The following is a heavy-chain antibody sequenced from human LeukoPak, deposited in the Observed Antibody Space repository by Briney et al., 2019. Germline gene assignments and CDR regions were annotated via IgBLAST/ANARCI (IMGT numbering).Heavy chain of an antibody. J-gene: IGHJ6*03. CDR2: INPSGGST. Sequence: ASVKVSCKASGYTFTSYYMHWVRQAPGQGLEWMGIINPSGGSTSYAQKFQGRVTMTRDMSTSTVYMELSSLRSEDTAVYYCARDQVARSGYDSTYYYYYMDVWGKGTTVTVSS. CDR3: ARDQVARSGYDSTYYYYYMDV. V-gene: IGHV1-46*01. D-gene: IGHD5-12*01. CDR1: GYTFTSYY.